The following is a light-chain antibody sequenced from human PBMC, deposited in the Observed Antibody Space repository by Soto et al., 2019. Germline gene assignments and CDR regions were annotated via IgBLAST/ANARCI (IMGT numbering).Light chain of an antibody. J-gene: IGKJ1*01. V-gene: IGKV1-5*03. Sequence: DVQMTQSPSTLSGSVGDRVTITCRASQTISSWLAWYQQKPGKAPKLLIYKASTLKSGVPSRFSGSGSGTEFTLTISSLQPEDVAVYYCQQYYNAPLAFGQGTKVDIK. CDR3: QQYYNAPLA. CDR2: KAS. CDR1: QTISSW.